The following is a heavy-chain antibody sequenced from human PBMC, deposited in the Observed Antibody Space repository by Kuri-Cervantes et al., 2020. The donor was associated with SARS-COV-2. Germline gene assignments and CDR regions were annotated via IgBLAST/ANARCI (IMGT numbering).Heavy chain of an antibody. CDR2: IYSGGST. J-gene: IGHJ4*02. V-gene: IGHV3-53*05. CDR1: GFTVSSNY. Sequence: GESLKISCAASGFTVSSNYMTWVRQAPGKGLEWVSVIYSGGSTYYADSVKGRFTISRDNSKNTLYLQMNSLRAEDTAVYYCARDGRGYSGYDYVYFVYWGQGTLVTVSS. CDR3: ARDGRGYSGYDYVYFVY. D-gene: IGHD5-12*01.